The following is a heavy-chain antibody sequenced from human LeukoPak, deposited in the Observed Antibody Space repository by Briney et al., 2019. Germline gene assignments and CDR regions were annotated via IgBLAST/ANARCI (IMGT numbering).Heavy chain of an antibody. Sequence: GGSLRLSCAASEFTVSSNYMSWVRQAPGKGLEWVSVIYSGGNTYYADSVKGRFTISRDNSKNTLYLQMNSLRAEDTAVYYCARDSRVDILTGYGAFDMWGQGTTVTVSS. CDR1: EFTVSSNY. D-gene: IGHD3-9*01. CDR3: ARDSRVDILTGYGAFDM. V-gene: IGHV3-53*01. CDR2: IYSGGNT. J-gene: IGHJ3*02.